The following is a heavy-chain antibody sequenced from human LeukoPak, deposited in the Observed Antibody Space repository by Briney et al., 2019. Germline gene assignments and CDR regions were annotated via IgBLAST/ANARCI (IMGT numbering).Heavy chain of an antibody. CDR1: GGSISSGGYY. CDR3: ARTYYDILTGYFGY. Sequence: SETLSLTCTVSGGSISSGGYYWSWIRQPPGKGLEWIGYIYHSGSTYYNPSLKSRVTISVDTSKNQFSLKLSSVTAADTAVYYCARTYYDILTGYFGYWGQGTLVTVSS. J-gene: IGHJ4*02. CDR2: IYHSGST. V-gene: IGHV4-30-2*01. D-gene: IGHD3-9*01.